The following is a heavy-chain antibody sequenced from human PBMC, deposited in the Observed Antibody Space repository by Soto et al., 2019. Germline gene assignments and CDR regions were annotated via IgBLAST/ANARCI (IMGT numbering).Heavy chain of an antibody. Sequence: SQTLSLTCAISGDSVSSNSAALNWIRQSPSRGLEWLGRTYYRSKWYNDYAVSVKSRITINPDTSKNQFSLQLNSVTPEDTAVYYCARGAVAGHYYYYGMDVWGQGTTVTVSS. CDR2: TYYRSKWYN. CDR3: ARGAVAGHYYYYGMDV. D-gene: IGHD6-19*01. J-gene: IGHJ6*02. V-gene: IGHV6-1*01. CDR1: GDSVSSNSAA.